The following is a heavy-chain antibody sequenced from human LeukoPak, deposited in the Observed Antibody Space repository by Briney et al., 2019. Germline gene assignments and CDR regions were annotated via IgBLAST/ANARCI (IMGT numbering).Heavy chain of an antibody. Sequence: GGSLRLSCAASGFTFSSYSMNWVRQAPGKGLEWASYISSSSTIYYADSVKGRFTISRDNAKNSLYLQMNSLRAEDTAVYYCARGLVVVPAAIDYWGQGTLVTVSS. CDR1: GFTFSSYS. CDR2: ISSSSTI. J-gene: IGHJ4*02. D-gene: IGHD2-2*01. V-gene: IGHV3-48*01. CDR3: ARGLVVVPAAIDY.